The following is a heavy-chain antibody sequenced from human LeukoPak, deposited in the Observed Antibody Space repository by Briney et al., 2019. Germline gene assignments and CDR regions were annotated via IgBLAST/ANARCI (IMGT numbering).Heavy chain of an antibody. D-gene: IGHD3-10*01. CDR2: IRQDGNEK. CDR1: GFTFDDYG. V-gene: IGHV3-7*01. Sequence: GGSVRVSCAASGFTFDDYGMSWVRQAPGKGLEGVANIRQDGNEKNYVDSVKGRFTISRDNAQNSLYLQMNSLRAEDTAVYYCAPYNSDSGSHDYWGQGTLVTVSS. J-gene: IGHJ4*02. CDR3: APYNSDSGSHDY.